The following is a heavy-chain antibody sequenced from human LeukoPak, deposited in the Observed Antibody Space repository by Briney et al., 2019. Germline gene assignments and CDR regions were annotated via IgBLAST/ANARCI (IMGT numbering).Heavy chain of an antibody. CDR1: GFSLSTSGMC. J-gene: IGHJ4*02. CDR2: IDWDDDK. CDR3: ARTGSYDTELDY. V-gene: IGHV2-70*11. D-gene: IGHD3-10*01. Sequence: SGPALVKPTQTLTLTCTFSGFSLSTSGMCVSWIRQPPGKALEWLARIDWDDDKYYSTSLKIRLTISKDTSKNQVVLTMTNMDPVDTATYYCARTGSYDTELDYWGQGTLVTVSS.